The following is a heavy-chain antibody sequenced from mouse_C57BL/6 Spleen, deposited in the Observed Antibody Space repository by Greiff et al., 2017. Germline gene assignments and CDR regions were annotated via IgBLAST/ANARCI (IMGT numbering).Heavy chain of an antibody. CDR3: ADDGYFSLFAY. CDR1: GFNFNDYY. J-gene: IGHJ3*01. CDR2: IYPEDGET. D-gene: IGHD2-3*01. Sequence: VQLQQSGAELVKPGASVKFSCTASGFNFNDYYMHWVKQRTEQGLEWIGRIYPEDGETNYAPKFQGKATITADASSNTAYLQLSSLTSEDSAVYYCADDGYFSLFAYWGQGTLVTVSA. V-gene: IGHV14-2*01.